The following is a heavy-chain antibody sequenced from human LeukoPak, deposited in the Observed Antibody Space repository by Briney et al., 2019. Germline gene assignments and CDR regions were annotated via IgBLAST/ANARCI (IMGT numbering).Heavy chain of an antibody. CDR3: ARAPRGYSYGLYFDY. V-gene: IGHV1-2*04. CDR2: INPNSGGT. D-gene: IGHD5-18*01. J-gene: IGHJ4*02. Sequence: SVKVSCKASGYTFTGYYMHWVRQAPGQGLEWMGRINPNSGGTNYAQKFQGWVTMTRDTSISTAYMELSRLRSDDTAVYYCARAPRGYSYGLYFDYWGQGTLVTVSS. CDR1: GYTFTGYY.